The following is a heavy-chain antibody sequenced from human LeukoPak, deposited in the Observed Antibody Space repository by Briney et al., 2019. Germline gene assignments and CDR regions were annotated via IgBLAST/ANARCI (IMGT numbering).Heavy chain of an antibody. Sequence: PGGSLRLSCAASGFTFSSYSMSWVRQAPGKGLEWIGSIYYSGSTYYNPSLKSRVTISVDTSKNRFSLKLSSVTAADTAVYYCAREYGGHDYVWGSYRPYFDYWGQGTLVTVSS. CDR3: AREYGGHDYVWGSYRPYFDY. CDR2: IYYSGST. D-gene: IGHD3-16*02. V-gene: IGHV4-39*07. CDR1: GFTFSSYS. J-gene: IGHJ4*02.